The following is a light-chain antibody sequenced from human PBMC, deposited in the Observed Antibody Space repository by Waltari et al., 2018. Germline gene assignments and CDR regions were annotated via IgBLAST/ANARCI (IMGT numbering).Light chain of an antibody. CDR2: AAS. CDR3: QQANNFPLT. V-gene: IGKV1-12*01. CDR1: QVISRW. J-gene: IGKJ4*01. Sequence: IQMTQSPSSVSASVGDKVTITCRASQVISRWLGWYQQKPGKAPKLLIYAASSLQSGVPPRFSGSGSGTIFTLTISSLQPEDFATYYCQQANNFPLTFGGGTKVEIK.